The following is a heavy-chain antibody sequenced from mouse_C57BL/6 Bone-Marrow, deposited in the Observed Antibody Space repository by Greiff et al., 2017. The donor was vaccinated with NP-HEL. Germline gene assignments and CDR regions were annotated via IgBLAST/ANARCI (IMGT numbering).Heavy chain of an antibody. CDR2: IWGGGST. D-gene: IGHD1-1*01. J-gene: IGHJ4*01. V-gene: IGHV2-2*01. CDR1: GFSLTSYG. Sequence: QVQLQQSGPGLVQPSQSLSITCTVSGFSLTSYGVHWVRQSPGKGLEWLGVIWGGGSTDYNAAFISRLSISKDNSKSQVFFKMNSLQADDTAIYYCASTVRNAMDYWGQGTSVTVSS. CDR3: ASTVRNAMDY.